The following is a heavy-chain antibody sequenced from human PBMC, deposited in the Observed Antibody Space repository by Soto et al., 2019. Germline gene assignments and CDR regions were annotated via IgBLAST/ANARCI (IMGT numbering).Heavy chain of an antibody. Sequence: PSETLSLSCTVSGGSISSYYWIWIRQPPGKGLEWIGYIYYSGSTNYNPSLKSRVTISVDTSKNQFSLKLSSVTAADTAVYYCARASEIVYGMDVWGQGTTVTVSS. CDR3: ARASEIVYGMDV. D-gene: IGHD1-26*01. J-gene: IGHJ6*02. V-gene: IGHV4-59*01. CDR2: IYYSGST. CDR1: GGSISSYY.